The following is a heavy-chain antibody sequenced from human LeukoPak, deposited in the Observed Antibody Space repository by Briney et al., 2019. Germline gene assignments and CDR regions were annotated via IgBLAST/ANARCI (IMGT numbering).Heavy chain of an antibody. Sequence: PGGSLRLSCAASGFIFSSYSMNWVRQAPGKGLEWVSYISGHSSTIYYADSVKGRFTISRDNAKNSLYLQMNSLRAEDTAVYYCAELGITMIGGVWGKGTTVTISS. D-gene: IGHD3-10*02. CDR2: ISGHSSTI. J-gene: IGHJ6*04. V-gene: IGHV3-48*01. CDR1: GFIFSSYS. CDR3: AELGITMIGGV.